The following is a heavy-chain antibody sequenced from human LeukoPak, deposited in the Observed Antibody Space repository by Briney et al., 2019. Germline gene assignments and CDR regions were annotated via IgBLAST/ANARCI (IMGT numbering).Heavy chain of an antibody. J-gene: IGHJ4*02. Sequence: ASVKVSCKASGYTFTGYYMHWVRQAPGQGLEWMGRINPNSGGTNYAQKFQGRVTMTRDTSISTAYMELSRLRSDDTAVYYCARGGCSGGSCYLYYCDYWGQGTLVTVSS. CDR2: INPNSGGT. CDR1: GYTFTGYY. D-gene: IGHD2-15*01. CDR3: ARGGCSGGSCYLYYCDY. V-gene: IGHV1-2*06.